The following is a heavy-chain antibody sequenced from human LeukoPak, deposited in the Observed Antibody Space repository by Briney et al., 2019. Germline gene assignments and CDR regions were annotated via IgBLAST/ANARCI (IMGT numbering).Heavy chain of an antibody. CDR3: ARGGRFAYFLDY. V-gene: IGHV3-74*01. D-gene: IGHD2-21*01. J-gene: IGHJ4*02. CDR1: GFTFSSYA. CDR2: IKYDGSST. Sequence: GGSLRLSCAASGFTFSSYAMSWVRQGPGKGLEWVSRIKYDGSSTSYADSVKGRFTISRDNAKNTVYVNMHSLRDEDTAVYYCARGGRFAYFLDYWGQGNLVTVSS.